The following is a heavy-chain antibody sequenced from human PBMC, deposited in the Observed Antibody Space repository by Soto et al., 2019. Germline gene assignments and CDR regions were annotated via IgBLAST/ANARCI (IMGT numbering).Heavy chain of an antibody. CDR2: INHSGST. CDR3: ARTLGY. J-gene: IGHJ4*02. CDR1: GGSFSGYY. V-gene: IGHV4-34*01. Sequence: SETLSLTCAVYGGSFSGYYWSWIRQPPGKGLEWIGEINHSGSTNYNPSLKSRVTISVDTSKNQFSLKLSSVTAADTAVYYCARTLGYWGQGTLVTVSS.